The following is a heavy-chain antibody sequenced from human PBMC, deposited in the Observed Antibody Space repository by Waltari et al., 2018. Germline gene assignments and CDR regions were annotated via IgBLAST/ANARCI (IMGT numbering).Heavy chain of an antibody. CDR1: GFTFSRYW. J-gene: IGHJ6*02. V-gene: IGHV3-74*01. Sequence: EEQLVESGGGLAQPGESLRLSCAASGFTFSRYWMDWVRQAPGKGLVWVSRINSDGSSTTYADSVKGRFTISRDNAKNTLYVQMNRLRAEDTAVYYCARVATKTYSSPVPERPYYYGMDVWGQGTTVTVSS. D-gene: IGHD6-19*01. CDR2: INSDGSST. CDR3: ARVATKTYSSPVPERPYYYGMDV.